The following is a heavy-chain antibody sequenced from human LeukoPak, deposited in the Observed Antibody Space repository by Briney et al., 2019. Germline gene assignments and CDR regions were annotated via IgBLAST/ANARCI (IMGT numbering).Heavy chain of an antibody. CDR1: GFTFSSYW. CDR2: ISYDGSNK. Sequence: GGSLRLSCVVSGFTFSSYWMHWVRQAPGKGLEWVAVISYDGSNKYYADSVKGRFTISRDNSKNTLYLQMNSLRAEDTAVYYCARERGSNDAFDIWGQGTMVTVSS. CDR3: ARERGSNDAFDI. V-gene: IGHV3-30-3*01. D-gene: IGHD2-15*01. J-gene: IGHJ3*02.